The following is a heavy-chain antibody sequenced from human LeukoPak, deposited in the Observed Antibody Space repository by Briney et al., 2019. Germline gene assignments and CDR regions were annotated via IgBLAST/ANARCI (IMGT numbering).Heavy chain of an antibody. J-gene: IGHJ4*02. V-gene: IGHV3-49*04. CDR2: IRSRTYGETT. CDR3: ARAQYYDFWSGYYHSNDY. CDR1: GFNFGDYG. D-gene: IGHD3-3*01. Sequence: GSLRLSCKASGFNFGDYGLTWARQAPGKGLEWVGFIRSRTYGETTDYAASVKGRFIMSRDDSKSIAYLQMNNLKIEDTALYYCARAQYYDFWSGYYHSNDYWGQGTLVSVSS.